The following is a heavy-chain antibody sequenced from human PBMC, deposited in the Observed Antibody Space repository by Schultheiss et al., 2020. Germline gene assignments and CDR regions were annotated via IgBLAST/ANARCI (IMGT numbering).Heavy chain of an antibody. D-gene: IGHD3-22*01. CDR3: AKGYPSGYWDY. J-gene: IGHJ4*02. V-gene: IGHV3-23*01. CDR1: GFTFSSYA. Sequence: GGSLRLSCAASGFTFSSYAMSWVRQAPGKGLEWVSTLSSIGGDTYYADSVKGRFAFSRDNSKNTLYLQMNSLRAEDTAVYYCAKGYPSGYWDYWGQGTLVTVSS. CDR2: LSSIGGDT.